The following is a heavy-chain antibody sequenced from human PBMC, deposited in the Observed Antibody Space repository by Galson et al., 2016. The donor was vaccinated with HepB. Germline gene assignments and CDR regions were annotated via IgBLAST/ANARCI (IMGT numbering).Heavy chain of an antibody. Sequence: SLRLSCAASGFTFSSYGMHWVRQAPGKGLEWVAVVWYDGSYKHYADSVKGRFTISRDNSKNTVYLQMNSLRAEDTAVYYCAKDDSYYDFWSARKGGGMDVWGQGTAVTVS. CDR2: VWYDGSYK. J-gene: IGHJ6*02. V-gene: IGHV3-33*06. CDR1: GFTFSSYG. D-gene: IGHD3-3*01. CDR3: AKDDSYYDFWSARKGGGMDV.